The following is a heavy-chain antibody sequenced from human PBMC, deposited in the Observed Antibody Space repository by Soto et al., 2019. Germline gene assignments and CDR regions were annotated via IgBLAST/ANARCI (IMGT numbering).Heavy chain of an antibody. J-gene: IGHJ4*02. CDR1: VGTVSSSH. CDR2: IYYSVST. Sequence: SETLSITGDGPVGTVSSSHWTSYRQPPGKGLEWIGYIYYSVSTNSNPSLKSRVTISADTSKNQFSLKLSTVTAADTAVYYCARDVIHGVRRLFDYWGKGTLVTVS. V-gene: IGHV4-59*02. D-gene: IGHD2-8*01. CDR3: ARDVIHGVRRLFDY.